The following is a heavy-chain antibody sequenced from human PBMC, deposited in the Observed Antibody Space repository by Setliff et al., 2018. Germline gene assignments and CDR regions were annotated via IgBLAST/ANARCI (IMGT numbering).Heavy chain of an antibody. CDR2: ISGSGGST. D-gene: IGHD2-21*02. Sequence: GGSLRLSCAASGFTFSSYAMSWVRQAPGKGLEWVSAISGSGGSTYYADSVKGRFTISRDNSKNTLYLQMNSLRAEDTAIYYCARNWVTAQHYYYGMDVWGQGTTVTVSS. CDR3: ARNWVTAQHYYYGMDV. CDR1: GFTFSSYA. V-gene: IGHV3-23*01. J-gene: IGHJ6*02.